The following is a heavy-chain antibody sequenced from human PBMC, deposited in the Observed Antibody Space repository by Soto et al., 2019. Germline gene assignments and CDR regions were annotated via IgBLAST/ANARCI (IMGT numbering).Heavy chain of an antibody. J-gene: IGHJ5*02. CDR3: ATFSGFFTISPFDA. CDR1: GDSISSVNC. V-gene: IGHV4-4*02. D-gene: IGHD2-8*01. CDR2: IYHSGST. Sequence: TSETLSLTCAVSGDSISSVNCWSWVRQSPGKGLEWIGEIYHSGSTNYNPSLTSRITMSVDKSKNEFSLQLTSVTAADAAVYYCATFSGFFTISPFDAWGQGMLVTVSS.